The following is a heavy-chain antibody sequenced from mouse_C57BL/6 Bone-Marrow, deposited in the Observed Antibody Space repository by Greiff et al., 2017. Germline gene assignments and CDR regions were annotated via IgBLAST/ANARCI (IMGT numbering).Heavy chain of an antibody. CDR1: GFSLTSSG. CDR3: AKNGGSSGYVDY. J-gene: IGHJ2*01. D-gene: IGHD3-2*02. CDR2: IWRGGST. Sequence: VQLQQSGPGLVQPSQSLSITCTVSGFSLTSSGVHWVRQSPGKGLEWLGVIWRGGSTDYNAAFMSRLSITKDNSKSQVFFKMNSLQADDTAIYYCAKNGGSSGYVDYWGQGTTLTVSS. V-gene: IGHV2-5*01.